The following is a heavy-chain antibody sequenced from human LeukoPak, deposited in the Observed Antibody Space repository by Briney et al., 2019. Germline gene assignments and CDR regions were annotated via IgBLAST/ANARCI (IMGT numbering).Heavy chain of an antibody. Sequence: PGGSLRLSCAASGFTFSSYGMHWVRQAPGKGLEWVAVIWYDGSNKYYADSVKGRFTISRDNSKNTLYLQMNSLRAEDTAVYYCAKANDYSNYGPFDYWGQGTLVTVSS. D-gene: IGHD4-11*01. CDR1: GFTFSSYG. CDR3: AKANDYSNYGPFDY. V-gene: IGHV3-33*06. CDR2: IWYDGSNK. J-gene: IGHJ4*02.